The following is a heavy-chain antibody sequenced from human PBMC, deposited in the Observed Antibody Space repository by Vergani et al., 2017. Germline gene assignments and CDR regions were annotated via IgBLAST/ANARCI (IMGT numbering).Heavy chain of an antibody. V-gene: IGHV3-13*01. D-gene: IGHD6-6*01. J-gene: IGHJ4*02. CDR1: GFTFSTYD. CDR2: IGTAGDT. CDR3: ARRDSSSPALDY. Sequence: EVQLVESEGGLVQPGGSLRLSCAASGFTFSTYDMHWVRQATGKGLEWVSAIGTAGDTYYPGSVKGRFTISRENAKNSLYLQMNGLRAGDTAVYYCARRDSSSPALDYWGQGTLVTVSS.